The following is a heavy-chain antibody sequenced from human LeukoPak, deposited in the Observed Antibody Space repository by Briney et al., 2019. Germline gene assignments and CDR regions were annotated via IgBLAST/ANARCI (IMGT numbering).Heavy chain of an antibody. D-gene: IGHD3-10*01. V-gene: IGHV3-48*01. CDR2: ISSSSSII. CDR3: ARGDYYSASGNYFDH. Sequence: GGSLRLSCAASGFSFSSYTMNWVRQAPGKGLEWVSYISSSSSIIYYADSVKGRFSISRDNARNSLYLQMNSLRAEGTAVYYCARGDYYSASGNYFDHWGQGTLVTVSS. CDR1: GFSFSSYT. J-gene: IGHJ4*02.